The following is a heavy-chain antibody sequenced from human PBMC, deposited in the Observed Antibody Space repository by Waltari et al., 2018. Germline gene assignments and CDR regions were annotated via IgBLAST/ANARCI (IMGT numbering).Heavy chain of an antibody. CDR1: GGSISSYY. V-gene: IGHV4-59*01. CDR3: ARGYCSGGSCSRYFDY. J-gene: IGHJ4*02. Sequence: QVQLQESGPGLVKPSETLSLTCTVSGGSISSYYWSWHRPPPGKGLEWIGYIYYSGSTNYNPSLKSRVTISVDTSKNQFSLKLSSVTAADTAVYYCARGYCSGGSCSRYFDYWGQGTLVTVSS. D-gene: IGHD2-15*01. CDR2: IYYSGST.